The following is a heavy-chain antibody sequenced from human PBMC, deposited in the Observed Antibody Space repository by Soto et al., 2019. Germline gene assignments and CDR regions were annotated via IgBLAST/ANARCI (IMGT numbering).Heavy chain of an antibody. CDR2: IYYSGST. Sequence: SETLSLTCTVSGGSVSSGSYYWSWIRQPPGKGLEWIGYIYYSGSTNYSPSLKSRVTISVDTSKNQFSLKLSSVTAADTAVYYCARLGYCSSTSCSDYYYGMDVWGQGTTVTV. CDR3: ARLGYCSSTSCSDYYYGMDV. J-gene: IGHJ6*02. V-gene: IGHV4-61*01. CDR1: GGSVSSGSYY. D-gene: IGHD2-2*01.